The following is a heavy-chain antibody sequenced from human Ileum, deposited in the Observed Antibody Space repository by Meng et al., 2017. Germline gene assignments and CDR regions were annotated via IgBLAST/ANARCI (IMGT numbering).Heavy chain of an antibody. V-gene: IGHV3-7*01. J-gene: IGHJ4*02. Sequence: GESLKISCAGSGFTVSGFWMSWVRQAPGKGLEWVANINQSGSDKYYMDSVKGRFTISRDNAESSLSLQMNSLRAEDTAVYYCARIFCTATDCYYDYWGQGTLVTVSS. CDR2: INQSGSDK. D-gene: IGHD2-21*02. CDR3: ARIFCTATDCYYDY. CDR1: GFTVSGFW.